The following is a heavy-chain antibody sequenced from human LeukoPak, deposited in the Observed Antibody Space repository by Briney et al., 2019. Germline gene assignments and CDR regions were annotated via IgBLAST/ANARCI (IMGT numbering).Heavy chain of an antibody. J-gene: IGHJ4*02. V-gene: IGHV3-48*01. CDR2: VSSRGTIQ. D-gene: IGHD3-10*01. CDR1: GFTFSDYS. Sequence: DPGGSPRLSCVASGFTFSDYSMNWVRQAPGKGLEWVSYVSSRGTIQYYADSAQGRFTISRDNARNSLYLQLDSLRAEDTAVYYCVGRVEYGSGRYVYWGQGTLVTVSS. CDR3: VGRVEYGSGRYVY.